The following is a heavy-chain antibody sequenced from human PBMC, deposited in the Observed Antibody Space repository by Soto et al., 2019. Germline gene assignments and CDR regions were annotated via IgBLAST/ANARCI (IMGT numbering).Heavy chain of an antibody. D-gene: IGHD5-12*01. Sequence: SETLSLTCAVYGGSFSGYYWSWIRQPPGKGLEWIGEINHSGSTNYNPSLKSRVTISVDTSKSQFSLKLSSVTAADTAVYYCARSTGWLLYFDYWGQGTLVT. CDR3: ARSTGWLLYFDY. CDR2: INHSGST. V-gene: IGHV4-34*01. CDR1: GGSFSGYY. J-gene: IGHJ4*02.